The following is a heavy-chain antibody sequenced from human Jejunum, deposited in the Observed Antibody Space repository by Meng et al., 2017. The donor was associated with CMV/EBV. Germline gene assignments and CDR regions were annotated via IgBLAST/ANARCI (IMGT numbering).Heavy chain of an antibody. V-gene: IGHV4-61*01. CDR1: GGSVSGTSYY. CDR3: VAIVGLTFDF. Sequence: CSLSGGSVSGTSYYWSWVRQSPGKGLEWIGYVHYRGNTKYNPSLESRVSTSVDTSKNQFSLKLSSVTAADTAMYYCVAIVGLTFDFWGQGTLVTVSS. J-gene: IGHJ4*02. CDR2: VHYRGNT. D-gene: IGHD1-26*01.